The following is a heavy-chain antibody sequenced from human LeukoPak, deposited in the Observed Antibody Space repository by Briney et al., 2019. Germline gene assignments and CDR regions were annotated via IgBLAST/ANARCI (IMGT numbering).Heavy chain of an antibody. CDR3: ARRMVRGVKDYFDY. CDR2: ISSSGTYI. V-gene: IGHV3-21*01. D-gene: IGHD3-10*01. J-gene: IGHJ4*02. Sequence: GGSLRLSCAASGFTFSRFSMNWVRQAPGKGLEWVSSISSSGTYIYYADSVKGRFTISRDSAKNSLYLQMNSLRAEDTAVYYCARRMVRGVKDYFDYWGQGTLVTVSS. CDR1: GFTFSRFS.